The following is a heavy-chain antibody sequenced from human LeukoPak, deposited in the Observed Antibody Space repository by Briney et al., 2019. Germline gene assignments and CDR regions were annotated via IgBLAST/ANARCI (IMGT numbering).Heavy chain of an antibody. J-gene: IGHJ2*01. CDR1: GSTFSSYT. CDR2: ITGNGGST. Sequence: PGGSLRLSCAASGSTFSSYTMNWVRQAPGKGLEYVSTITGNGGSTYYADSVKGRFTISRDNSKNTLYLQMGSLRAEDMAVYYCARGYCSSTSCYRYFDLWGRGTLVTVSS. CDR3: ARGYCSSTSCYRYFDL. D-gene: IGHD2-2*01. V-gene: IGHV3-64*02.